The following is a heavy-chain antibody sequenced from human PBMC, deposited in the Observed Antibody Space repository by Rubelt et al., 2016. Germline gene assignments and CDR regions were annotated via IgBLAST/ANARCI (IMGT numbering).Heavy chain of an antibody. CDR2: IQGDGSKI. J-gene: IGHJ4*02. D-gene: IGHD5-18*01. CDR3: ARSYGYYDKLFDY. V-gene: IGHV3-7*02. CDR1: GFPFSNYW. Sequence: EVQLVESGGGLVQPGGSLRLSCAASGFPFSNYWMTWVRQAPGKGLEWVANIQGDGSKIYYVASVRGRFTISRDNAKNSLYLQRSSLRADDTAVYYWARSYGYYDKLFDYWGQGTLVTVSS.